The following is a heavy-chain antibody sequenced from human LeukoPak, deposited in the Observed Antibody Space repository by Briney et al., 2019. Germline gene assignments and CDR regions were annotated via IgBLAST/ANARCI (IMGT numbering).Heavy chain of an antibody. V-gene: IGHV1-18*01. CDR1: GYTFTSYG. CDR2: ISAYNGNT. J-gene: IGHJ4*02. D-gene: IGHD2-2*01. CDR3: ARVPDIVVPTTLDY. Sequence: ASVKVSCKASGYTFTSYGISWVRQAPGQGLERMGWISAYNGNTNYAQKLQGRVTMTTDTSTSTAYMELRSLRSDDTAVYYCARVPDIVVPTTLDYWGQGTLVTVSS.